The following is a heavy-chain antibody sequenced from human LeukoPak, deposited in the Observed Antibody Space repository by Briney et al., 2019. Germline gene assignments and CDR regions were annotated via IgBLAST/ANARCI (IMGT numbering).Heavy chain of an antibody. CDR1: GFTFSSYG. Sequence: GGSLRLSCAASGFTFSSYGMHWVRQAPGKGLEWVAVVSYDGSKYYADSVKGRFTISRDNSKNTLYLRMSSLRAEDTAVYYCAKDLNRGLPDYWGQGTLVTVSS. D-gene: IGHD2-21*01. V-gene: IGHV3-30*18. CDR2: VSYDGSK. J-gene: IGHJ4*02. CDR3: AKDLNRGLPDY.